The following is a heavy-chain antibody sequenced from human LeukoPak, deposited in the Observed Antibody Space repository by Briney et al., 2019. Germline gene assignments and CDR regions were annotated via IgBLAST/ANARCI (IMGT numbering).Heavy chain of an antibody. CDR3: ARDQGGDGGFDY. CDR2: ITYDGNKK. CDR1: GFTFRTYA. J-gene: IGHJ4*02. D-gene: IGHD2-21*01. Sequence: GSSVRLSCAASGFTFRTYALQELGQPAPKGLAWVAVITYDGNKKHYAPSLKGRFTISRDNSKNTLYLQMISLRAEDTAVYYCARDQGGDGGFDYWGQGILVTVSS. V-gene: IGHV3-30*04.